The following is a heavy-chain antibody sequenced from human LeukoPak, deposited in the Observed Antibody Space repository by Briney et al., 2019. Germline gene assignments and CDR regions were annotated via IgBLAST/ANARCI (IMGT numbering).Heavy chain of an antibody. Sequence: GGSLRLSCAASGFTFNNYVMNWVRQAPGKGLEWVSAITDSSTSTYYADSVKGRFTISRDNSKNTLYLQMNSLRAEDTAVYYCAREYHPYYYYGMDVWGQGTTVTVSS. J-gene: IGHJ6*02. CDR1: GFTFNNYV. D-gene: IGHD2-2*01. CDR3: AREYHPYYYYGMDV. CDR2: ITDSSTST. V-gene: IGHV3-23*01.